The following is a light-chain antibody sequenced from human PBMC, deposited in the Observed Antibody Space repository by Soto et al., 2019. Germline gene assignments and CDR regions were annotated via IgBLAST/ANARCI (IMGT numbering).Light chain of an antibody. J-gene: IGKJ1*01. CDR3: QQYGSSRT. Sequence: EIVLTQSPGTLSLSPGERATLSCRGSQTFSSDSLAWYQHKPGQAPRLLIYDASSRATGIPDRFSGSGSGTDFTLTISRLEPEDFAVYYCQQYGSSRTFGQGTKVDI. CDR1: QTFSSDS. CDR2: DAS. V-gene: IGKV3-20*01.